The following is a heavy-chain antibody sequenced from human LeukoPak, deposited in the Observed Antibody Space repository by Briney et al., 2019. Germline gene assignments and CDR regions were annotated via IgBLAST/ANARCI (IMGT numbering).Heavy chain of an antibody. CDR1: GYTFTSYD. V-gene: IGHV1-18*01. CDR2: ISAYNGNT. Sequence: ASVKVSCKASGYTFTSYDINWVRQAPGQGLEWMGWISAYNGNTNYAQKLQGRVTMTTDTSTSTAYMELRSLRSDDTAVYYCARARIAANWFDPWGQGTLVTVSS. CDR3: ARARIAANWFDP. D-gene: IGHD6-25*01. J-gene: IGHJ5*02.